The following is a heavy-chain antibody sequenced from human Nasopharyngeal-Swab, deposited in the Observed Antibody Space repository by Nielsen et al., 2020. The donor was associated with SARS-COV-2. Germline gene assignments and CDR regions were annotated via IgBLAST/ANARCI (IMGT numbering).Heavy chain of an antibody. CDR1: GSTFSNSW. Sequence: GESLKISCAVSGSTFSNSWMHRVRQAPGKGLVWVSRINSDGSRTGHADSVKGRFTISRDNAKNTIYLQMNSLRAEDTAVYYCARDFDKTGDWGQGTLVTVSS. V-gene: IGHV3-74*01. J-gene: IGHJ4*02. CDR2: INSDGSRT. D-gene: IGHD7-27*01. CDR3: ARDFDKTGD.